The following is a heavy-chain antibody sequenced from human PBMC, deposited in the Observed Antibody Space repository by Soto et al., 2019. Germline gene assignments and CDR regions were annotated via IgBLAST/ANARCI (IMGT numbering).Heavy chain of an antibody. V-gene: IGHV4-59*08. J-gene: IGHJ2*01. CDR2: IHYSGAT. CDR1: SGSISTHY. D-gene: IGHD4-17*01. Sequence: QVQLQESGPGLVKPSETLSLTCTVSSGSISTHYWSWIRQPPGKGLEWIGYIHYSGATNYNPSLQRRVGMSVDTSKNQFSLILTSVTAADTAIYYCARRYYGGNSWYFDLWGRGTLVTVSS. CDR3: ARRYYGGNSWYFDL.